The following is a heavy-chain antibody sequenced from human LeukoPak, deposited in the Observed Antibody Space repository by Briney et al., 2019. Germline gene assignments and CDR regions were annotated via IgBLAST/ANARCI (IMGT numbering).Heavy chain of an antibody. CDR2: ISGSGAST. CDR3: AKKYNTGLDP. Sequence: GGSLRLSCAASGFTFSNYAMRWVRQAPGKGLEWVSDISGSGASTYYADSVKGWFTISRDNSKNTLYLQMNSLRAEDTAVYYCAKKYNTGLDPWGQGTLVTVSS. CDR1: GFTFSNYA. V-gene: IGHV3-23*01. D-gene: IGHD1-14*01. J-gene: IGHJ5*02.